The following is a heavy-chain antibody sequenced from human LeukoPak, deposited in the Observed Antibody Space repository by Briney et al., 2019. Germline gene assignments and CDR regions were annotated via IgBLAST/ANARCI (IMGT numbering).Heavy chain of an antibody. J-gene: IGHJ4*02. CDR2: IIPIFGTA. Sequence: ASVKVSCKASGGTFSSYAISWARQAPGQGLEWMGGIIPIFGTANYAQKFQGRVTITTDESTSTAYMELSSLRSEDTAVYYCARETEMATMQYYFDYWGQGTLVTVSS. CDR1: GGTFSSYA. CDR3: ARETEMATMQYYFDY. V-gene: IGHV1-69*05. D-gene: IGHD5-24*01.